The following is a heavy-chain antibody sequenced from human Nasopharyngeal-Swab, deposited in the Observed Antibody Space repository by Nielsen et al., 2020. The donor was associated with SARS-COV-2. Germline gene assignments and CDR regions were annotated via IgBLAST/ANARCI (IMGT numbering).Heavy chain of an antibody. CDR2: IYTSGST. Sequence: LRLSCTVSGGSISSGSYYWSWIRQPAGKGLEWIGRIYTSGSTNYNPSLKSRVTISVDTSKNQFSLKLSSVTAADTAVYYCARGVGEDKTYYFDYWGRGTLVTVSS. CDR3: ARGVGEDKTYYFDY. CDR1: GGSISSGSYY. J-gene: IGHJ4*02. D-gene: IGHD3-10*01. V-gene: IGHV4-61*02.